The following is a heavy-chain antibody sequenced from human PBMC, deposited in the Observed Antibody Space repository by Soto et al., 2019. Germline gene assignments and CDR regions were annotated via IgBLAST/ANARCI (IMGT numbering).Heavy chain of an antibody. CDR3: ARGRIIVTGGFDP. J-gene: IGHJ5*01. CDR2: MNPSTGNT. Sequence: ASVKVSCKASGXTFTSYDIIWVRQATGQGLEWMGWMNPSTGNTDSAEKFQGRLTMTRNTSISTVYMELSSLSFEDTAVYYCARGRIIVTGGFDPWGQGTLVTVSS. CDR1: GXTFTSYD. V-gene: IGHV1-8*01. D-gene: IGHD6-19*01.